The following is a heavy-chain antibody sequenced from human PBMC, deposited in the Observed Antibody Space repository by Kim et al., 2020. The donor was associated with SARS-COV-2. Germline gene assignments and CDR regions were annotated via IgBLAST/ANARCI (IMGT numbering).Heavy chain of an antibody. J-gene: IGHJ2*01. D-gene: IGHD2-15*01. CDR3: ARLNSGGSCYSCWYFDL. V-gene: IGHV4-39*01. Sequence: LKSRVTISVDTSKNQFSLKLSSVTAADTAVYYCARLNSGGSCYSCWYFDLWGRGTLVTVSS.